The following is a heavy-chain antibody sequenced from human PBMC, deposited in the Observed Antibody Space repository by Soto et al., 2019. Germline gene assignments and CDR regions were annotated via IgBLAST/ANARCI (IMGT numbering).Heavy chain of an antibody. V-gene: IGHV1-69*13. J-gene: IGHJ4*02. CDR3: ARETPRYDILTGYYVGDPLGPFDY. CDR1: CYTFTSYG. D-gene: IGHD3-9*01. CDR2: IIPIFGTA. Sequence: GASVKVSCKASCYTFTSYGISWVRQAPGQGLEWMGGIIPIFGTANYAQKFQGRVTITADESTSTAYMELSSLRSEDTAVYYCARETPRYDILTGYYVGDPLGPFDYWGQGTLVTVSS.